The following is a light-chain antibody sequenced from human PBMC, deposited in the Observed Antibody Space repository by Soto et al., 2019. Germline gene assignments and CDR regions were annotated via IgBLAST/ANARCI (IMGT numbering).Light chain of an antibody. CDR1: QGISSW. CDR3: LQDSGYSWT. J-gene: IGKJ1*01. V-gene: IGKV1-12*01. Sequence: DLEMTKSPSSGPAPAGDRVTITCRASQGISSWLAWYQQKPGKAPKLLIYAASSLQSGVPSRFSGSGSGTDFTLTISSLQPEDFATYFCLQDSGYSWTFGQGTKVDIK. CDR2: AAS.